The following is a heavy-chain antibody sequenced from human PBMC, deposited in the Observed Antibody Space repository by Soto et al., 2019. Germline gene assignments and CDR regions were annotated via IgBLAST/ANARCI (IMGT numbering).Heavy chain of an antibody. CDR1: GGTFSSYA. J-gene: IGHJ4*02. CDR3: ARDNRGYSGLYFDY. D-gene: IGHD5-12*01. Sequence: QVQLVQSGAEVKKPGSSVKVSCKASGGTFSSYAISWVRQAPGQGLEWMGGIIPIFGTANYAQKFQGRVTITADESTSTAYMELGSLRSEDTAVYYCARDNRGYSGLYFDYWGQGTLVTVSS. CDR2: IIPIFGTA. V-gene: IGHV1-69*01.